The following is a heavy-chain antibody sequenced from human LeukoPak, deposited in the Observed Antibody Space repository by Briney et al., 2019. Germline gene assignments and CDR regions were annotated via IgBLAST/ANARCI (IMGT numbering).Heavy chain of an antibody. D-gene: IGHD3-9*01. Sequence: SETLSLTCTVSGGSISSYYWSWIRQPPGKGLEWIGYIYYSGSTNYNPSLKSRVTMSVDTSKNQFSLKLSSVTAADTAVYYCARDRALTGFPRFDPWGQGTLVTVSS. CDR2: IYYSGST. V-gene: IGHV4-59*12. CDR3: ARDRALTGFPRFDP. J-gene: IGHJ5*02. CDR1: GGSISSYY.